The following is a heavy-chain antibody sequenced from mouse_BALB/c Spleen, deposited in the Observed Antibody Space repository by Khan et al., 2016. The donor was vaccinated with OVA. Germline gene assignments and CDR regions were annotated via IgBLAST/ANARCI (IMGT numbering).Heavy chain of an antibody. CDR1: GFTFSNFA. CDR3: ARHNYGPVAY. CDR2: INSDGTYT. Sequence: EVELVESGGGLVKPGGSLKLSCAASGFTFSNFAMSWVRQTPEKRLEWVATINSDGTYTYYPDSVKGRFTISRDNARNTLYLQMSSLRSEDTAMYYCARHNYGPVAYWGQGTLVTVSA. V-gene: IGHV5-9-3*01. D-gene: IGHD1-1*01. J-gene: IGHJ3*01.